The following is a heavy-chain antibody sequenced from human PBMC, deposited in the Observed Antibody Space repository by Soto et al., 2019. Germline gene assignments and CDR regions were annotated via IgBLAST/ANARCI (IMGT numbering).Heavy chain of an antibody. CDR1: GGSFSGYY. J-gene: IGHJ5*01. D-gene: IGHD1-1*01. Sequence: PSETLSLTCAVYGGSFSGYYWSCIRQPAWKGLEWIGEINHSGSTNYNPSLKSRVTISVDTSKNQFSLKLSYVTAADTAVYYCARGRQHGTWFDTWGNGTLVTVSS. CDR3: ARGRQHGTWFDT. V-gene: IGHV4-34*01. CDR2: INHSGST.